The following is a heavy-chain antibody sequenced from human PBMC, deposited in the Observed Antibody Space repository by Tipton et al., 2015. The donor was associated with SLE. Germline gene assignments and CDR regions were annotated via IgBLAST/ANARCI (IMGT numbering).Heavy chain of an antibody. J-gene: IGHJ4*02. D-gene: IGHD4-23*01. CDR1: GFTLTNAW. CDR3: AKMKSTNSGGFDY. CDR2: IKSKADGGTT. V-gene: IGHV3-15*01. Sequence: SLRLSCTVSGFTLTNAWMSWVRQAPGKGLEWVGRIKSKADGGTTDYVAPVKGRFTMSRDDSKNTLYLQMNSLRPEDTAVFYCAKMKSTNSGGFDYWGQGTLVTVSS.